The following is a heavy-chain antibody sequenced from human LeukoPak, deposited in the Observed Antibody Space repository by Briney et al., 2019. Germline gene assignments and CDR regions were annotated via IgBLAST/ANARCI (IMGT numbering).Heavy chain of an antibody. V-gene: IGHV1-24*01. Sequence: ASVKVSCKVSGYTLTELSMHWVRQAPGKGLEWMGGFDPEDGETIYAQKFQGRVTMTEDTSTDTAYMELNSLRSEDTAVYYCATAPYSSSWYDYYYYYMDVWGKGTTVTVSS. CDR1: GYTLTELS. D-gene: IGHD6-13*01. CDR3: ATAPYSSSWYDYYYYYMDV. J-gene: IGHJ6*03. CDR2: FDPEDGET.